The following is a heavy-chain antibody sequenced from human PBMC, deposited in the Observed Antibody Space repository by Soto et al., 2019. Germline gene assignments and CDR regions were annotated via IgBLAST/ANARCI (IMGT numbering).Heavy chain of an antibody. CDR2: ISAYNGNT. D-gene: IGHD5-18*01. CDR3: ARGGYSYGNRGYFDY. V-gene: IGHV1-18*01. Sequence: QVQLVQSGAEVKKPGASVKVSCKASGYTFTSYGISWMRQAPGQGLEWMGWISAYNGNTNYAQKLQGRVTMTTDTSSSTVYMELRSLRSDDTAVYYCARGGYSYGNRGYFDYWGQGTLVTVSS. CDR1: GYTFTSYG. J-gene: IGHJ4*02.